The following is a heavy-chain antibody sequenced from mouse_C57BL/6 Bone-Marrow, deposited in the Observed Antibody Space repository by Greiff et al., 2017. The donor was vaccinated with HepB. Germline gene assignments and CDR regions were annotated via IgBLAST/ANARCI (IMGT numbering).Heavy chain of an antibody. D-gene: IGHD1-1*01. CDR3: ARYSPYYYGSSCWYFDV. J-gene: IGHJ1*03. Sequence: EVRVVESGGGLVQPGGSLSLSCAASGFTFTDYYMSWVRQPPGKALEWLGFIRNKANGYTSEYSASVKGRFTISRDNSQNILYLQMNALRAEDSATYYCARYSPYYYGSSCWYFDVWGTGTTVTVSS. CDR1: GFTFTDYY. V-gene: IGHV7-3*01. CDR2: IRNKANGYTS.